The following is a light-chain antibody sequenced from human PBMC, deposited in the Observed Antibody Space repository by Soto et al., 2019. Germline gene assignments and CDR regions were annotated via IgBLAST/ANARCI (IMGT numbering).Light chain of an antibody. Sequence: DIQMTQSPSTLSASIGDRVTITCRASQSISNWLAWYQQKPGKAPKLLIYEASSLQGGVPSRFSGSGSGTEFTLTISSLQPDDFATLYCQQYNTYSRTFGQGTKVEIK. CDR3: QQYNTYSRT. CDR1: QSISNW. V-gene: IGKV1-5*03. J-gene: IGKJ1*01. CDR2: EAS.